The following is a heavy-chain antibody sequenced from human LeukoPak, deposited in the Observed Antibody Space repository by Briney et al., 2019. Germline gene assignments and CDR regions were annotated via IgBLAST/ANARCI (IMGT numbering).Heavy chain of an antibody. V-gene: IGHV3-43*02. J-gene: IGHJ4*02. CDR2: ITGDGRDA. D-gene: IGHD2-2*01. CDR3: AKDSCCGISCYAVF. CDR1: WFNFDDFA. Sequence: GGSLRLSCAASWFNFDDFAIHFVRQAPGKGLEWVSLITGDGRDAYYGDSVKGRFTVSRDNSKTSLYLHMNSLGPEDTAFYSWAKDSCCGISCYAVFWRQGTLVTVSP.